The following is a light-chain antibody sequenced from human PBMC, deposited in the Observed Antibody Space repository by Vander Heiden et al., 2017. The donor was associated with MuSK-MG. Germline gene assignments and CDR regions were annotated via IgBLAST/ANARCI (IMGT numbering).Light chain of an antibody. J-gene: IGLJ2*01. Sequence: QSALTQPASVSGSPGQSITISCTGTSGDVGSYNLVSWYQHHPGTVPKLMMYEVTKRPSGVSDRFSGSKSGNTASLTISGLQAEDEADYYCCSYTLSSTVICGGGTKLTGL. CDR2: EVT. CDR1: SGDVGSYNL. CDR3: CSYTLSSTVI. V-gene: IGLV2-23*02.